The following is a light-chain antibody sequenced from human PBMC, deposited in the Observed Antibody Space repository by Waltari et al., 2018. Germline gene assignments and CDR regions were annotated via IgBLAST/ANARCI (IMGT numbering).Light chain of an antibody. CDR3: QQYTSFSLT. CDR1: QSISSW. CDR2: KAS. Sequence: DIQMTQSTSSLSASIGDIVTFTCRASQSISSWLAWYQQKPGKAPKLLISKASTLESGVPSRFSGSGSGTEFTLTISSLQPDDFATYYCQQYTSFSLTFGGGTTVEIK. V-gene: IGKV1-5*03. J-gene: IGKJ4*01.